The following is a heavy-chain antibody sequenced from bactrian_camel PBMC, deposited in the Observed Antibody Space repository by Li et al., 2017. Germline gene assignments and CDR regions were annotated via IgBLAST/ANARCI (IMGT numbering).Heavy chain of an antibody. V-gene: IGHV3S67*01. D-gene: IGHD2*01. J-gene: IGHJ6*01. Sequence: VQLVESGGGSVQVGGSLSLSCAARGYTQRSGCLAWFRQVPGKEREMVAQIQDDGMKHYGGTAKGRFTISKDVAKDTLDLRMTSLKPEDSGMYYCAVDGPVAFCSDYPSDFGGWGKGTQVTVS. CDR1: GYTQRSGC. CDR3: AVDGPVAFCSDYPSDFGG. CDR2: IQDDGMK.